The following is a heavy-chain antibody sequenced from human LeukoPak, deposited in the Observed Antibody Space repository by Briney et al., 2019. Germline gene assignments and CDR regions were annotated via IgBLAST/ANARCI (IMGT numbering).Heavy chain of an antibody. Sequence: GGSLRLSCAASGFTFSSYGMHWVRQAPGKGLEWVAVISYDGSNKYYADSVKGRFTISGDNSKNTLYLQMNSLRAEDTAVYYCAKSYYYDSSGYPSGGMDVWGQGTTVTVSS. J-gene: IGHJ6*02. D-gene: IGHD3-22*01. CDR1: GFTFSSYG. V-gene: IGHV3-30*18. CDR2: ISYDGSNK. CDR3: AKSYYYDSSGYPSGGMDV.